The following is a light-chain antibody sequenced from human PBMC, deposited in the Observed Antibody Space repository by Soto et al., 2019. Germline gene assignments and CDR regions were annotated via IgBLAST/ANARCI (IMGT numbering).Light chain of an antibody. V-gene: IGLV2-14*01. CDR1: SSDIGFYNY. Sequence: SVLTQPGSVSGSPGQSITISCTVTSSDIGFYNYVSWYQQHPGKATRLMIYEVINRPSGVSNRFSGSKYRNTASLTISGLQTEDEGDYYCSSYISDSTRVFGTGTKVTVL. CDR3: SSYISDSTRV. J-gene: IGLJ1*01. CDR2: EVI.